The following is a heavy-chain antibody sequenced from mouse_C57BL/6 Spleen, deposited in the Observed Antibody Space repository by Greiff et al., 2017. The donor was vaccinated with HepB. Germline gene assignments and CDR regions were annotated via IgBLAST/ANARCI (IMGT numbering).Heavy chain of an antibody. J-gene: IGHJ4*01. CDR2: INPNNGGT. V-gene: IGHV1-26*01. CDR3: ARIYYDYDGAMDY. D-gene: IGHD2-4*01. Sequence: EVQLQQSGPELVKPGASVKISCKASGYTFTDYYMNWVKQSHGKSLEWIGDINPNNGGTNYNQKFKGKATLTVDKSSSTAYMELRSLTSEDSAVYYCARIYYDYDGAMDYWGQGTSVTVAS. CDR1: GYTFTDYY.